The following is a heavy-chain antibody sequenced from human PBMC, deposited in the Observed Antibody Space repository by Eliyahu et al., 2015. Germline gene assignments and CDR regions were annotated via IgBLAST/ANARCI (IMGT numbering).Heavy chain of an antibody. Sequence: QVQLVQSGAEVKKPGSSVKVSCKASGGTFXSYAISWVRQAPGQGVEWMGGVIPIFGTANYAQKFQGRVTITADESTSTAYMELSSLRSEDTAVYYCAREKVAQVNWFDPWGQGTLVTVSS. V-gene: IGHV1-69*01. D-gene: IGHD5-12*01. CDR1: GGTFXSYA. CDR3: AREKVAQVNWFDP. J-gene: IGHJ5*02. CDR2: VIPIFGTA.